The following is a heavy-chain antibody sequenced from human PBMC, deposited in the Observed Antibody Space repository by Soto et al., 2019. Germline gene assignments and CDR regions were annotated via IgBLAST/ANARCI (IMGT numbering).Heavy chain of an antibody. CDR2: IIPIFGTA. V-gene: IGHV1-69*13. CDR1: GGTFSSYA. J-gene: IGHJ4*02. Sequence: ASVKVSCKASGGTFSSYAISWVRPAPGQGLEWMGGIIPIFGTANYAQKFQGRVTITADESTSTAYMELSSLRSEDTAVYYCASRYYYDSSGQYYFDYWGQGTLVTISS. D-gene: IGHD3-22*01. CDR3: ASRYYYDSSGQYYFDY.